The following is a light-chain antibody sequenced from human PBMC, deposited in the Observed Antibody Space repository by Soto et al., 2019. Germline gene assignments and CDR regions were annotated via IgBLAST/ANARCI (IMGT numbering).Light chain of an antibody. J-gene: IGKJ4*01. V-gene: IGKV3-11*01. CDR2: DAS. CDR3: LQRSHWPPGRT. Sequence: EIVLTQSPATLSLSPGERATLSCRASQSISNYSAWYQQQPGQTPRLLIYDASNRATGIPARFSGSGSGTDFTLTMSSLEPEDFAVYFCLQRSHWPPGRTFGGGTKVEIK. CDR1: QSISNY.